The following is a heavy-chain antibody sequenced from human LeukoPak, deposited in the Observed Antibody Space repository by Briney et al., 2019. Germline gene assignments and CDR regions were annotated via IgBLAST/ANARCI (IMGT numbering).Heavy chain of an antibody. CDR3: ARGPYCGGDCY. CDR1: GGSISSYY. D-gene: IGHD2-21*01. CDR2: IYYSGST. J-gene: IGHJ4*02. Sequence: SETXXLTCTVSGGSISSYYWSWIRQPPXXXXXWIGYIYYSGSTNYNPSLKSRVTISVDTSKNQFSLKLSSVTAADTAVYYCARGPYCGGDCYWGQGTLVTVSS. V-gene: IGHV4-59*01.